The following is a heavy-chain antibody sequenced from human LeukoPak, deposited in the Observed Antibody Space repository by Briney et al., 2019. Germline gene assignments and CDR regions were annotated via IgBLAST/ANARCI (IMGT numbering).Heavy chain of an antibody. V-gene: IGHV3-48*03. J-gene: IGHJ4*02. CDR1: GFTFSNE. D-gene: IGHD3-22*01. CDR2: ISSSGSTI. CDR3: AKANHYYDSSGYYDFDY. Sequence: PGGSLRLSCAASGFTFSNEMNWVRQAPGKGLEWVSYISSSGSTIYYADSVKGRFTISRDNAKNSLYLQMNSLRAEDTAVYYCAKANHYYDSSGYYDFDYWGQGTLVTVSS.